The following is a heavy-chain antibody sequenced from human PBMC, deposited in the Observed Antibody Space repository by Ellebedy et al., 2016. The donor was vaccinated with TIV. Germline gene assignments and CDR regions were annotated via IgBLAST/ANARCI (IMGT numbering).Heavy chain of an antibody. V-gene: IGHV1-46*01. D-gene: IGHD6-19*01. CDR3: AREEVSGGSGWLP. J-gene: IGHJ5*02. Sequence: ASVKVSCXASGYTFTSYGISWVRQAPGQGLEWMGIINPSGGSTSYAQKFQGRVTMTRDTSTSTVYMELSSLRSEDTAVYYCAREEVSGGSGWLPWGQGTLVTVSS. CDR2: INPSGGST. CDR1: GYTFTSYG.